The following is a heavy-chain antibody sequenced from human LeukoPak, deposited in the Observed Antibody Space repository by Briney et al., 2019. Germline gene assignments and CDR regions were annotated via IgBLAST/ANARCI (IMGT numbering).Heavy chain of an antibody. CDR3: ARDRQEGTLHAFDI. D-gene: IGHD3-10*01. CDR2: IIPIFGTA. CDR1: GYTITGYY. Sequence: SVKVSCKAFGYTITGYYIHWVRQAPGQGLEWMGGIIPIFGTANYAQKFQGRVTITADESTSTAYMELSSLRSEDTAVYYCARDRQEGTLHAFDIWGQGTMVTVSS. V-gene: IGHV1-69*13. J-gene: IGHJ3*02.